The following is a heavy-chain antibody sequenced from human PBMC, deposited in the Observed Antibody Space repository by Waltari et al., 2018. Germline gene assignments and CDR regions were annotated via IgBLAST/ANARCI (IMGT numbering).Heavy chain of an antibody. Sequence: QVQLQESGPGLVKPSQTLSLTCTVSGGSISSGAYYWSWNRPPPGKGLEWIGYIYYSGSTYYNPSLKSRVTISVDTSKNQFSLKLSSVTAADTAVYYCARVDDILTQYYFDYWGQGTLVTVSS. CDR1: GGSISSGAYY. J-gene: IGHJ4*02. CDR3: ARVDDILTQYYFDY. D-gene: IGHD3-9*01. V-gene: IGHV4-30-4*08. CDR2: IYYSGST.